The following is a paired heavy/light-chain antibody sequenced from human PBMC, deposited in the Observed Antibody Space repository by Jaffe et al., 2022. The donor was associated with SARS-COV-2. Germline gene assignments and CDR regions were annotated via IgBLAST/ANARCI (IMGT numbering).Light chain of an antibody. Sequence: SVLTQPPSVSGAPGQRVTISCSGDMSNIGINFVYWYQHLPGTAPKLLIYRNNQRPSGVPDRFSGSKSGASASLAISGLRSDDDGEYFCAAWDDSLSSLVFGGGTKLTVL. CDR3: AAWDDSLSSLV. V-gene: IGLV1-47*01. CDR2: RNN. CDR1: MSNIGINF. J-gene: IGLJ3*02.
Heavy chain of an antibody. CDR1: GYTFSSFW. CDR2: IYPGDSDT. V-gene: IGHV5-51*01. D-gene: IGHD2-15*01. J-gene: IGHJ6*02. Sequence: EVQLVQSGAEVKKPGESLKISCKGFGYTFSSFWIAWVRKMPGKGLEYMGIIYPGDSDTRYSPSFEGQVTISADKYTSTAYLQWSSLKASDTAIYFCARYITDKASPGGKYYYGLDVWGPGTTVTVSS. CDR3: ARYITDKASPGGKYYYGLDV.